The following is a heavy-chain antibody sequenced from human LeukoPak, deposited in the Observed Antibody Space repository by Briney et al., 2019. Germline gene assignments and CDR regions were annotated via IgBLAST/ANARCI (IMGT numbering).Heavy chain of an antibody. V-gene: IGHV3-7*05. CDR1: GFTFSTYW. CDR3: VGFGKQQLVGSDY. CDR2: IKQDGSEK. J-gene: IGHJ4*02. D-gene: IGHD6-13*01. Sequence: PGGSLRLSCGVSGFTFSTYWMSWVRQAPGKGLGWVANIKQDGSEKYYVDSVKGRFTISRDNAKNSVYLQMNSLRAEDTAVYYCVGFGKQQLVGSDYWGQGTLVTVSS.